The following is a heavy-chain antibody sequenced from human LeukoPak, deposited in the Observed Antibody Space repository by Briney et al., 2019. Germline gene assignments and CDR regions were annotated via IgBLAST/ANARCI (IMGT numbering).Heavy chain of an antibody. CDR1: GFPFSGYW. D-gene: IGHD3-22*01. J-gene: IGHJ4*02. CDR3: ARGIGYYYDSSGYYFRDY. CDR2: INSDSRDI. Sequence: GGSLRLSCAASGFPFSGYWMHWVRQAPGKGLVWVSLINSDSRDIKYAASVKGRFTISRDNSKNTLYLQMNSLRAEDTAVYYCARGIGYYYDSSGYYFRDYWGQGTLVTVSS. V-gene: IGHV3-74*01.